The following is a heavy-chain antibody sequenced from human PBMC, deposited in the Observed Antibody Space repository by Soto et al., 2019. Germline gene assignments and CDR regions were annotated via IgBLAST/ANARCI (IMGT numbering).Heavy chain of an antibody. CDR2: IYPDSGGT. CDR3: VRAETFYPGNTFDY. V-gene: IGHV1-2*04. Sequence: GAAVKCSFKASGYSFTGYYLHWVRQAPGQGLDWMGWIYPDSGGTNYAPKFRGWVTMARDTSIRTAYTELSGLKSDDTAVYFCVRAETFYPGNTFDYWGQGALVTVSS. CDR1: GYSFTGYY. D-gene: IGHD1-1*01. J-gene: IGHJ4*02.